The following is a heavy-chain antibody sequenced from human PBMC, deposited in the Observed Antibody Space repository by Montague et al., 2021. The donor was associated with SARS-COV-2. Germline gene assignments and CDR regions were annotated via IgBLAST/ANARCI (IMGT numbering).Heavy chain of an antibody. Sequence: SETLSLTCSRLCRGTQAQIGRSHVRTPVTMADRMPASVRRKKTSYNPFLQSRLTMSVDTYKKQFSLRLSSVTAADTAVYFCAKGSHIYETRGLRTGWFDPWGQGTRVTVSS. CDR3: AKGSHIYETRGLRTGWFDP. V-gene: IGHV4-34*01. D-gene: IGHD7-27*01. CDR2: SVRRKKT. CDR1: RGTQAQI. J-gene: IGHJ5*02.